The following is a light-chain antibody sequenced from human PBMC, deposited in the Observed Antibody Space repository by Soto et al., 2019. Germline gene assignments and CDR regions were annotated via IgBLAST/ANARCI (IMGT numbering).Light chain of an antibody. Sequence: EIVLTQSPATLSLSAGERATLSCRASQSVNSGYLAWFQQKGGRAPRLLIYGTSGRATGIPDRFSGNGSRTDFTLTISRLEPEDFAVYYCQQYDNWPWTFGQGTKVDIK. CDR2: GTS. V-gene: IGKV3-20*01. CDR3: QQYDNWPWT. J-gene: IGKJ1*01. CDR1: QSVNSGY.